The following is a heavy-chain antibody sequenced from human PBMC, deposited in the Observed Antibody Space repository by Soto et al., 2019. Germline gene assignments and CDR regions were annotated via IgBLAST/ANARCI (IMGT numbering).Heavy chain of an antibody. V-gene: IGHV3-21*01. Sequence: GGSLRLSCAASGFTFSSYSMNWVRQAPGKGLEWVSSISSSSSFIYYADSLKGRFTISRDNAKNSLYLQMNSLRAEDTAGYYCASDLRDDVSFQFDLGGEGTVVSLSS. CDR1: GFTFSSYS. CDR2: ISSSSSFI. D-gene: IGHD3-16*01. CDR3: ASDLRDDVSFQFDL. J-gene: IGHJ5*02.